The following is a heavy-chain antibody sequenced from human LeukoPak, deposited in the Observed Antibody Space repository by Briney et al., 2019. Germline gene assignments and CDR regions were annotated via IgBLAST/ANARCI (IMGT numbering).Heavy chain of an antibody. CDR2: MKGGGET. Sequence: PGGSLRLSCAASGFSFTNYAMSWVRQAPARGPEWLSSMKGGGETFYADSVKGRFTLPRDVSRNTVYLQLDNLRVEDTAIYYCARASWISTADAVRWGQGTQVTVSS. D-gene: IGHD2-2*03. CDR3: ARASWISTADAVR. V-gene: IGHV3-23*01. CDR1: GFSFTNYA. J-gene: IGHJ4*02.